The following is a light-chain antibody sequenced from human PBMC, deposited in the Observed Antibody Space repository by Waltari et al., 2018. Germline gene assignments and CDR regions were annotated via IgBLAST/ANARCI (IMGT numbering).Light chain of an antibody. CDR3: MQTLQTPPWT. CDR1: QSLLHGNGYNY. V-gene: IGKV2-28*01. J-gene: IGKJ1*01. CDR2: VGS. Sequence: DIVMPQSPLSLPVTPGAPASISCRSTQSLLHGNGYNYLAWYLQKPGQSPQLLIYVGSKRASGVPDRFSGSGSGTDFTLEISRVEAEDVGVYYCMQTLQTPPWTFGQGTKVEIK.